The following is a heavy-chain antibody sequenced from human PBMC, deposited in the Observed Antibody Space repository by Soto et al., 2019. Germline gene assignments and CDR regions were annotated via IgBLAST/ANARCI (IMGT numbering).Heavy chain of an antibody. J-gene: IGHJ4*02. D-gene: IGHD5-18*01. CDR1: GFTVSSNY. V-gene: IGHV3-53*02. CDR2: IYSGGST. CDR3: ARGYSYGFGYKYDY. Sequence: EVQLVKTGGGLIQPGGSLRISCAASGFTVSSNYMSWVRQAPGKGLEWVSVIYSGGSTSYADSVKGRFTISRDNSKNTLYLQMNSLRAEDTAVYYCARGYSYGFGYKYDYWGQGTLVTVSS.